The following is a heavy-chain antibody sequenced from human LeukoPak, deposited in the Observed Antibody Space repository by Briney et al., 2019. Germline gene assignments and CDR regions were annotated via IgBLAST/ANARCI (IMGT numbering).Heavy chain of an antibody. V-gene: IGHV3-23*01. D-gene: IGHD6-6*01. Sequence: GGSLRLSCAASGFTFSSYAMSWVRQAPGKGLEWVSAISASGVTTHYADSVKGRFTISRDNSKNTLYLQMNSLRAEDTAVYYCAKYFGSSSKWGQGTLVTVSS. CDR3: AKYFGSSSK. J-gene: IGHJ4*02. CDR2: ISASGVTT. CDR1: GFTFSSYA.